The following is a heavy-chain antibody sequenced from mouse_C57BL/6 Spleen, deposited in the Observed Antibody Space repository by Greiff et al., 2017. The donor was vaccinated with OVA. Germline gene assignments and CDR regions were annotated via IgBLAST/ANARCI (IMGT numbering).Heavy chain of an antibody. CDR1: GYTFTSYW. J-gene: IGHJ2*01. CDR3: ARQGDGYYDY. CDR2: IDPSDSYT. D-gene: IGHD2-3*01. Sequence: VQLQQPGAELVMPGASVKLSCKASGYTFTSYWMHWVKQRPGQGLEWIGEIDPSDSYTNYNQKFKGKSTLTVDKSSSTAYMQLSSLTSEDSAVYYCARQGDGYYDYWGQGTTLTVSS. V-gene: IGHV1-69*01.